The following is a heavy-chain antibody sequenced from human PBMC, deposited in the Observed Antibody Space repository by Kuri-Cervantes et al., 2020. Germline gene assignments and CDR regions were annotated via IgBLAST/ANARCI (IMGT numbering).Heavy chain of an antibody. V-gene: IGHV3-9*01. D-gene: IGHD3-3*01. CDR3: AKDIGEVDTIFGALQIDY. J-gene: IGHJ4*02. CDR2: ISWNSGSI. Sequence: GGSLRLSCGASGFNFDDYGMHWVRQVPGKGLEWVSGISWNSGSIGYADSVKGRFTISRDNAKNSLYLQMNSLRAEDTAFYYCAKDIGEVDTIFGALQIDYWGQGTLVTVSS. CDR1: GFNFDDYG.